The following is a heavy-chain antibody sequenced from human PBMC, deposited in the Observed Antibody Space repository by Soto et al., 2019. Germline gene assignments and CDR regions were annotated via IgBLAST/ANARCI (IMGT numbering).Heavy chain of an antibody. Sequence: GASVKVSCKASGYTFTNYGISWVRQAPGQGLEWVGWISAHSGNTNYAQKLQGRVTMTTDTSTSTAYMELRSLRSDDTAVYYCARDGALGENHYYYGMDVWGQGTTVTVSS. V-gene: IGHV1-18*01. CDR2: ISAHSGNT. J-gene: IGHJ6*02. CDR1: GYTFTNYG. CDR3: ARDGALGENHYYYGMDV. D-gene: IGHD3-16*01.